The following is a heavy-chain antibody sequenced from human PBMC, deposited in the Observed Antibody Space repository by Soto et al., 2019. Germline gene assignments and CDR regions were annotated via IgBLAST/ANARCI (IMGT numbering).Heavy chain of an antibody. D-gene: IGHD5-18*01. CDR3: ARQNRDTPMVPFDV. V-gene: IGHV1-69*01. J-gene: IGHJ4*02. CDR2: LVPQFGTP. CDR1: RGTFNRYA. Sequence: QVQLVQSGAEVKKPGSSVKVSCLASRGTFNRYAINWVRQAPGPGLEWLGALVPQFGTPNYAQKFQDRVTIVADESTNTTSMELRGLTSDDTAVYYCARQNRDTPMVPFDVWGQGTLVTVSS.